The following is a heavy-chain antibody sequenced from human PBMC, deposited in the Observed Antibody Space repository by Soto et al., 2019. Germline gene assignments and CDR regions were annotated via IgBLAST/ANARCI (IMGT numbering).Heavy chain of an antibody. CDR2: INAGNVNT. J-gene: IGHJ4*02. V-gene: IGHV1-3*01. D-gene: IGHD3-22*01. CDR3: ARGTYYYDSSGYYYEYYFDY. CDR1: GYTFTSYA. Sequence: ASVKVACKASGYTFTSYAMHWVRRAPGQRLEWMGWINAGNVNTKYSQKFQGRVTITRDTCASTAYMELSSMRSEDTAVYYCARGTYYYDSSGYYYEYYFDYWGQGTLAPVSS.